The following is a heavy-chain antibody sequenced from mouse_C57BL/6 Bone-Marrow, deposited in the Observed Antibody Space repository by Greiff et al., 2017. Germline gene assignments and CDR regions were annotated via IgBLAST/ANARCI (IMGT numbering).Heavy chain of an antibody. J-gene: IGHJ2*01. Sequence: VQLQQSGAELVKPGASVTLSCTASGSNIKDYYMHWVKQRTEQGLEWIGRIDPEDGETKNAPKFQGKATITADTSSNTPYLQLSSLTSEDTAVYYCATVVACDYWGQGTTLTVSS. V-gene: IGHV14-2*01. CDR3: ATVVACDY. D-gene: IGHD1-1*01. CDR2: IDPEDGET. CDR1: GSNIKDYY.